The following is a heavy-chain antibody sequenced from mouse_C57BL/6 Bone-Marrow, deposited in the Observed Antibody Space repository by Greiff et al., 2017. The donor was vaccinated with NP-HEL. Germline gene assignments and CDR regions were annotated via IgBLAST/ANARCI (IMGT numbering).Heavy chain of an antibody. D-gene: IGHD2-4*01. J-gene: IGHJ3*01. CDR1: GYAFSSSW. CDR3: AIYYDYDRGVAY. Sequence: QVQLQQSGPELVKPGASVKISCKASGYAFSSSWMNWVKQRPGKGLEWIGRIYPGDGDTNYNGKVKGKATLTAAKSSSTAYMQLSSLTSEDSAVYFCAIYYDYDRGVAYWGQGTLVTVSA. CDR2: IYPGDGDT. V-gene: IGHV1-82*01.